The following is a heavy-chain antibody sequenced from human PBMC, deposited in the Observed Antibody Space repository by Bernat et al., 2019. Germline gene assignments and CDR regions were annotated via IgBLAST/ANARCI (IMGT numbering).Heavy chain of an antibody. CDR2: IYYSGST. CDR3: VRRIQLWLLVDY. V-gene: IGHV4-39*01. J-gene: IGHJ4*02. CDR1: GGSISISSYY. Sequence: QLQLQESGPGLVKPSETLSLPCTVSGGSISISSYYWGWIRQPPGKGLEWIGSIYYSGSTYYNPSLKSRVTISVDTSKNQFSLKLSSVTAADTAVYYCVRRIQLWLLVDYWGQGTLVTVSS. D-gene: IGHD5-18*01.